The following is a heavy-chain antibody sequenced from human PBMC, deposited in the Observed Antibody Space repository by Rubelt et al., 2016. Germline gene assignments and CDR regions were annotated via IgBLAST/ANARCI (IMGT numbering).Heavy chain of an antibody. CDR1: GFTFSSYS. Sequence: EVQVVESGGGLVQPGRSLRLSCAASGFTFSSYSMNWVRQAPGQGLEWGSYISRSSDNIYYADSVKGRFTISRDNAKKSLYRQMNSLRAEDTAVYYWARGWPIVGTTALDYWGQGTLVTVSS. CDR3: ARGWPIVGTTALDY. V-gene: IGHV3-48*01. CDR2: ISRSSDNI. J-gene: IGHJ4*02. D-gene: IGHD1-26*01.